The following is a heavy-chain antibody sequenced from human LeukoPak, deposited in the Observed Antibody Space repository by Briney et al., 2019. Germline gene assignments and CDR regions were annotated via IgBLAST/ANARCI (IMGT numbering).Heavy chain of an antibody. Sequence: SETLSLTCTVSGGSLRSNDYYWGFIRQPPGKGLEWIGRIYTSGSTNYNPSLKSRVTMSVDTSKNQFSLKLSSVTAADTAVYYCARGPYYDILTGYYPYYFDYWGQGTLVTVSS. CDR3: ARGPYYDILTGYYPYYFDY. J-gene: IGHJ4*02. CDR2: IYTSGST. CDR1: GGSLRSNDYY. D-gene: IGHD3-9*01. V-gene: IGHV4-39*07.